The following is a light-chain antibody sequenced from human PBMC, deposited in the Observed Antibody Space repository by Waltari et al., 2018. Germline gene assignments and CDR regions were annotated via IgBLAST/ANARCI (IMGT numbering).Light chain of an antibody. CDR1: NLGDKY. CDR3: LAWDSSTAV. Sequence: SYELTQSPSVSVSPGQTASISCPGDNLGDKYTSWYQQKAGQSPVLVIYHDSRRPSGIPDRFSGSNSGNTATLTISGTQALDEADYYCLAWDSSTAVFGTGTKVTVL. V-gene: IGLV3-1*01. CDR2: HDS. J-gene: IGLJ1*01.